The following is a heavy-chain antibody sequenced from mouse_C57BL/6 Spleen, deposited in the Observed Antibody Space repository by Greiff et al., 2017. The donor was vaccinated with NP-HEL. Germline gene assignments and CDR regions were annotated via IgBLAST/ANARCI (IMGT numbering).Heavy chain of an antibody. CDR2: IYPGDGDT. J-gene: IGHJ2*01. V-gene: IGHV1-82*01. D-gene: IGHD1-1*01. Sequence: QVQLQQSGPELVKPGASVKISCKASGYAFSSSWMNWVKQRPGKGLEWIGRIYPGDGDTNYNGKFKGKATLTADKSSSTAYMQLSSLTSEDSAVYVCASASSYNYFAYWGQGTTLTVSS. CDR3: ASASSYNYFAY. CDR1: GYAFSSSW.